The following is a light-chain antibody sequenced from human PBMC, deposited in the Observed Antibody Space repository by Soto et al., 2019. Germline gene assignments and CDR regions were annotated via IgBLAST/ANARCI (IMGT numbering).Light chain of an antibody. Sequence: QSVMTQPPSVSAAPGQRVTISCSGSSSNIGGNSVSWYQQLPGTAPELLIYDDDKRPSGIPDRFSGSKSGTSATLGITGFQTGDEADYYCGSWDSSLSDYVFGTGTKVTVL. V-gene: IGLV1-51*01. J-gene: IGLJ1*01. CDR3: GSWDSSLSDYV. CDR2: DDD. CDR1: SSNIGGNS.